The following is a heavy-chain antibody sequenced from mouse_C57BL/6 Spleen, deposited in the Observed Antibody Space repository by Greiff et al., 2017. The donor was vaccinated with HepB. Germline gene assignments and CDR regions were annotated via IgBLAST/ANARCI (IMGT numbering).Heavy chain of an antibody. CDR2: ISSGSSTI. Sequence: DVHLVESGGGLVKPGGSLKLSCAASGFTFSDYGMHWVRQAPEKGLEWVAYISSGSSTIYYADTVKGRFTISRDNAKNTLFLQMTSLRSEDTAMYYCARTGYYGSRGDYYAMDYWGQGTSVTVSS. D-gene: IGHD1-1*01. CDR3: ARTGYYGSRGDYYAMDY. CDR1: GFTFSDYG. J-gene: IGHJ4*01. V-gene: IGHV5-17*01.